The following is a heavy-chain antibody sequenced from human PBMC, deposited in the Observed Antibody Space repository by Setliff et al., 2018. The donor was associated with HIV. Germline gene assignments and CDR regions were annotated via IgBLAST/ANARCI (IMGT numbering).Heavy chain of an antibody. Sequence: GASVKVSCKASGYTFTNYAMHWVRQAPGQRLEWMGWINAGNGDTKYSQKFQGRVTFTWDTSASTAYMDLSSLRSEDTAVYYCARGKVLRGNILYYWGQGTLVTVSS. CDR2: INAGNGDT. V-gene: IGHV1-3*01. CDR1: GYTFTNYA. J-gene: IGHJ4*02. D-gene: IGHD2-8*01. CDR3: ARGKVLRGNILYY.